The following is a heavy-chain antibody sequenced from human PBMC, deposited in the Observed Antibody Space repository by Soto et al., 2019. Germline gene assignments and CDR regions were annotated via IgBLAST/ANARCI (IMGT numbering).Heavy chain of an antibody. J-gene: IGHJ6*03. CDR2: IWYDGSNK. CDR1: GFTFSSYG. CDR3: ARGNHGSGSYFGLYYYYMDV. D-gene: IGHD3-10*01. V-gene: IGHV3-33*01. Sequence: GGSLRLSCAASGFTFSSYGMHWVRQAPGKGLEWVAVIWYDGSNKYYADSVKGRLTISRDNSKNTLYLQMNSLRAEDTAVYYCARGNHGSGSYFGLYYYYMDVWGKGTTVTVSS.